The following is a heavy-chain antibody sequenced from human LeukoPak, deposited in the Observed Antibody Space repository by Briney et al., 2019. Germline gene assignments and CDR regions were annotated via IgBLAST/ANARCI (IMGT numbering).Heavy chain of an antibody. V-gene: IGHV1-18*01. Sequence: VKVSCKASGYTFTSYGISWVRQAPGQGLEWMGWISAYNGNTNYAQKLQGRVTMTTDTSTSTAYMELRSLRSDDTAVYYCARDPPDSSGPEYFQHWGQGTLVTVSS. D-gene: IGHD3-22*01. J-gene: IGHJ1*01. CDR2: ISAYNGNT. CDR1: GYTFTSYG. CDR3: ARDPPDSSGPEYFQH.